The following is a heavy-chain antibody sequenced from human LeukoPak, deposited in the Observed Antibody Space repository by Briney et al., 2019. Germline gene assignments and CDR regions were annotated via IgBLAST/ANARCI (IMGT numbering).Heavy chain of an antibody. J-gene: IGHJ4*02. CDR2: IYYSGST. CDR3: ARYYYGDYPEPEYYFDY. V-gene: IGHV4-59*08. CDR1: GGSISSYY. D-gene: IGHD4-17*01. Sequence: SETLSLTCTVSGGSISSYYWSWIRQPPGKGLEWIGYIYYSGSTNYNPSLKSRVTISVDTSKNQFSLKLSSVTAADTAVYYCARYYYGDYPEPEYYFDYWGQGTLVTVSS.